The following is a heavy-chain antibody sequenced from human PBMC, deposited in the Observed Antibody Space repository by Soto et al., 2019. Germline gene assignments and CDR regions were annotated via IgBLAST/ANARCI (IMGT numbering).Heavy chain of an antibody. Sequence: QVQLVQSGAEVKKPGASVKVSCKASGYTFTSYGISWVRQAPGQGLEWMGWISVDDGDTNYAQNFQGRVTMSTDTSTSTAYMEMRSLRFDDTAVYYCARDQVAKWAPGSAMVNYYYGMDAWGQGTTVTVSS. J-gene: IGHJ6*02. CDR1: GYTFTSYG. CDR2: ISVDDGDT. CDR3: ARDQVAKWAPGSAMVNYYYGMDA. V-gene: IGHV1-18*04. D-gene: IGHD5-18*01.